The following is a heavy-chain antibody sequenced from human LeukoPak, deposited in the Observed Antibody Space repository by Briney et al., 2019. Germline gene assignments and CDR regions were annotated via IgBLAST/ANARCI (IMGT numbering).Heavy chain of an antibody. CDR3: AREATYYYDSSGYSDPFGY. CDR2: IYTSGST. V-gene: IGHV4-61*02. D-gene: IGHD3-22*01. Sequence: SQTLSLTCTVSGGSISSGSYYWSWNRQPAGKGLEWIGRIYTSGSTNYNPSLKSRVTVSVDTSKNQFSLKLSSVTAADTAVYYCAREATYYYDSSGYSDPFGYWGQGTLVTVSS. CDR1: GGSISSGSYY. J-gene: IGHJ4*02.